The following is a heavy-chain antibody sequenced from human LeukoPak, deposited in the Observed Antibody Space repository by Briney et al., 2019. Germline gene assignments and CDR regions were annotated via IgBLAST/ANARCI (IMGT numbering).Heavy chain of an antibody. Sequence: GGTLRLSCAASGFTFSSYGMSWVRQAPGKGLEWVSAISGSGGSTYYADSVKGRFTISRDNSKNTLYLQMNSLRAEDTAVYYCAKDEELGSSSWYMGGNWFDPWGQGTLVTVSS. CDR3: AKDEELGSSSWYMGGNWFDP. J-gene: IGHJ5*02. V-gene: IGHV3-23*01. D-gene: IGHD6-13*01. CDR2: ISGSGGST. CDR1: GFTFSSYG.